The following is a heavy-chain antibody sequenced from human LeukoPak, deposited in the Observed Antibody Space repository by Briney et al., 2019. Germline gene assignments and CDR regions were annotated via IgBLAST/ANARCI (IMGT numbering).Heavy chain of an antibody. V-gene: IGHV4-61*02. CDR2: IYTSGST. D-gene: IGHD3-3*01. CDR3: ATNDFWSGYTH. CDR1: GGSISSGSYY. Sequence: SETLSLTCTVSGGSISSGSYYWSWIRQPAGKGLEWIGRIYTSGSTNYNPSLKSRVTISVDTSKNQFSLKLSSVTAADTAVYYCATNDFWSGYTHWVQGTLVTVSS. J-gene: IGHJ4*02.